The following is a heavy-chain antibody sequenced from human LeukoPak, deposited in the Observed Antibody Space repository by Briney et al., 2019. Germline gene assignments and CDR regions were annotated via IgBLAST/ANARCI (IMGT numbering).Heavy chain of an antibody. CDR2: INPNSGGT. V-gene: IGHV1-2*06. D-gene: IGHD3-22*01. Sequence: ASVTVSCKASGYSFTSNYIHWVRQAPGQGLEWMGRINPNSGGTNYAQKFQGRVTMTRDTSISTAYMELSRLRSDDTAVYYCARETDYYDSSGYSYYFDYWGQGTLVTVSS. CDR3: ARETDYYDSSGYSYYFDY. CDR1: GYSFTSNY. J-gene: IGHJ4*02.